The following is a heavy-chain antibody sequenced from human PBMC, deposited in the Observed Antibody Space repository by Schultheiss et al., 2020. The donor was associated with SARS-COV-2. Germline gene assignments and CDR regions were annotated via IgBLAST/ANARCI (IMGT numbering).Heavy chain of an antibody. D-gene: IGHD6-13*01. CDR1: GFTFSSYS. V-gene: IGHV3-23*01. J-gene: IGHJ4*02. CDR2: ISGSGGST. CDR3: AKGPRAAPTTFDY. Sequence: GESLKISCAASGFTFSSYSMNWVRQAPGKGLEWVSAISGSGGSTYYADSVKGRFTISRDNSKNTLYLQMNSLRAEDTAVYYCAKGPRAAPTTFDYWGQGTLVTVSS.